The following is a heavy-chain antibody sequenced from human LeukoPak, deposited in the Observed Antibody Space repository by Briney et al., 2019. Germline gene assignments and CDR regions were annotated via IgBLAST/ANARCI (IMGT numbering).Heavy chain of an antibody. J-gene: IGHJ4*02. V-gene: IGHV3-23*01. Sequence: GGSLRLSCAASGFTFSSHAMSWVRQAPGKGLEWVSAISGNGGSTFYTDAVKGRFTISRDNAKNSLYLQMNSLRAEDTAVYYCARDLGSGWPGYWGQGTLVTVSS. CDR3: ARDLGSGWPGY. CDR2: ISGNGGST. D-gene: IGHD6-19*01. CDR1: GFTFSSHA.